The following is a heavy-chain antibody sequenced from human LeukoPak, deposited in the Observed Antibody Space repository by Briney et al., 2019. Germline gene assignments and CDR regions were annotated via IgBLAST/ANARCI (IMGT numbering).Heavy chain of an antibody. D-gene: IGHD2-8*01. CDR1: GGSISDYY. CDR2: ISTSGNT. CDR3: ARGRVCSNGVCPYYYYYYMDV. J-gene: IGHJ6*03. Sequence: SETLSLTCTVSGGSISDYYWSWIRQPAGKGLEWIGRISTSGNTDYDSSHRSRVTISVDKSQNQFSLNLSSVTAADTAVYYCARGRVCSNGVCPYYYYYYMDVWGKGTTVTVSS. V-gene: IGHV4-4*07.